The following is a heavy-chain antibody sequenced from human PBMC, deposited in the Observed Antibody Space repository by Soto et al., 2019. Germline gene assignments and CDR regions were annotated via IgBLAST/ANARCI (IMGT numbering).Heavy chain of an antibody. CDR3: ARPLDTYYYALHV. Sequence: ASVKVSCKASGYSFKTNGISWVRQAPGQGLEWMGWISLYNGKAHYAQKFQDRVTVTTDTSTSTAYMELRSLGSDDSAVYYCARPLDTYYYALHVWGQGTTVTVSS. CDR2: ISLYNGKA. V-gene: IGHV1-18*01. CDR1: GYSFKTNG. J-gene: IGHJ6*02.